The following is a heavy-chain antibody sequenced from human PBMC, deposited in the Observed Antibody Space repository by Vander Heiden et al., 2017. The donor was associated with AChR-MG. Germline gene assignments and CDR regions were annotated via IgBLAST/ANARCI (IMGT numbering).Heavy chain of an antibody. Sequence: EVQLVESGGGLVQPGGSLRLSCAASGFTFSSYEMNWVRQAPGKGLEWFSYISSSGSTIYYADSVKGRFTISRDNAKNSLYLQMNSLRAEDTAVYYCARDSYYYDSSGYVGRAFDIWGQGTMVTVSS. V-gene: IGHV3-48*03. CDR2: ISSSGSTI. CDR1: GFTFSSYE. D-gene: IGHD3-22*01. J-gene: IGHJ3*02. CDR3: ARDSYYYDSSGYVGRAFDI.